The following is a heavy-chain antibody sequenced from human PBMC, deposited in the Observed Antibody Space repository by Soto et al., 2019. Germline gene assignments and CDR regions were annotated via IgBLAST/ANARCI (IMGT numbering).Heavy chain of an antibody. CDR3: ARRIAAAGTWAYYYYGMDV. J-gene: IGHJ6*02. D-gene: IGHD6-13*01. CDR2: INSDGSST. V-gene: IGHV3-74*01. Sequence: GESLKISCAASGFTFSSYWMHWVRQAPGKGLVWVSRINSDGSSTSYADSVKGRFTISRDNAKNTLYLQMNSLRAEDTAVYYCARRIAAAGTWAYYYYGMDVWGQGTTVTVSS. CDR1: GFTFSSYW.